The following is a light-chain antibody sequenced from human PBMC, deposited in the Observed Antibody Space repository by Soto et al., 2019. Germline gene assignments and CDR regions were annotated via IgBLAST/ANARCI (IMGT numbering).Light chain of an antibody. J-gene: IGLJ2*01. Sequence: QAVVTQPPSASGTPGQRVTVSCSGSSSNIGTNTVNWYQQFPGTAPKLLIYSNNQRPSGVPDRFSGSKSGTSASLAISWLQSEDEADYYCAAWDDSLNGVVFGGGTKLTVL. CDR2: SNN. CDR1: SSNIGTNT. CDR3: AAWDDSLNGVV. V-gene: IGLV1-44*01.